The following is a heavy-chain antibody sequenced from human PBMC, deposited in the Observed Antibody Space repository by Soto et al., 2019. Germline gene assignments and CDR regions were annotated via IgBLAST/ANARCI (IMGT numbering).Heavy chain of an antibody. J-gene: IGHJ6*02. CDR2: ISAYNGNT. V-gene: IGHV1-18*01. CDR1: GYTFTSYG. D-gene: IGHD2-2*01. Sequence: GASVKVSCKASGYTFTSYGISWVRQAPGQGLEWMGWISAYNGNTNYAQKLQGRVTMTTDTSTSTAYMELRSLRSDDTAVYYCARVVVPAFYYYYGMDVWGQGTTVTVSS. CDR3: ARVVVPAFYYYYGMDV.